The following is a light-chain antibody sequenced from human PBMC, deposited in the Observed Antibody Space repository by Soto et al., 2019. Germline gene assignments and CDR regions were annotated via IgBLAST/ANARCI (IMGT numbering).Light chain of an antibody. CDR2: EVS. CDR1: SSDVGGYNY. V-gene: IGLV2-14*01. J-gene: IGLJ3*02. Sequence: QSALTQPASVSGSPGQSITISCNGTSSDVGGYNYVSWYQQHPGKAPKLMIYEVSNRPSGVSNRFSGSKSANTASLTISGLQAEDEADYYCSSYTTSNTGVFGGGTKLTVL. CDR3: SSYTTSNTGV.